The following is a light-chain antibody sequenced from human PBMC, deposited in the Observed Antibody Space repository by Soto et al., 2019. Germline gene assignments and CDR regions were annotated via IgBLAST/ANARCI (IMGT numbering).Light chain of an antibody. V-gene: IGLV2-14*03. CDR3: SSYTRGTTLVL. Sequence: QSSLTQPAYVSGSPGQSITISCTGTSSDVGGYNYVSWYQQHPGKAPKLMISDVTNRPSGVSNRFSGSKSGNTASLTISGLHAEDEADYYCSSYTRGTTLVLFGGGTKLTVL. CDR1: SSDVGGYNY. CDR2: DVT. J-gene: IGLJ2*01.